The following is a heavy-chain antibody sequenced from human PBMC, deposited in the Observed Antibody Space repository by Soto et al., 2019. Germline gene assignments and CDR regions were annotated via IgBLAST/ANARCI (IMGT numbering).Heavy chain of an antibody. Sequence: QVQLQESGPGLVKPAGTLSLTCAVSGVSIGSHDWWCWVRQPPGKVVEWIGESHQSGNTNYNSSPESRVTISLDKSKNPFSLQLSSVTVADTAVYYCATRDTGRVYWGQGPLVTVSS. D-gene: IGHD5-18*01. CDR3: ATRDTGRVY. CDR1: GVSIGSHDW. CDR2: SHQSGNT. J-gene: IGHJ4*02. V-gene: IGHV4-4*02.